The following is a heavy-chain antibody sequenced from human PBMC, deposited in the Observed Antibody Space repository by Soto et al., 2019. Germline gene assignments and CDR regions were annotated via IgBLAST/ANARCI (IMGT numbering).Heavy chain of an antibody. J-gene: IGHJ4*02. D-gene: IGHD6-19*01. Sequence: GGSLRLSCAASGFTFSNAWMNWVRQAPGKGLEWVGRIKSKTDGGTTDYAAPVKGRFTISRDDSKNTLYLQMNSLKTEDTAVYYCTTEFFSSGWYFGGYWGQGTLVTVSS. CDR3: TTEFFSSGWYFGGY. V-gene: IGHV3-15*07. CDR2: IKSKTDGGTT. CDR1: GFTFSNAW.